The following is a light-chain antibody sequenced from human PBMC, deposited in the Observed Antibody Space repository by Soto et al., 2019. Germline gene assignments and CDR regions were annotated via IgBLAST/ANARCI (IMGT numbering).Light chain of an antibody. CDR2: GAS. CDR1: QSVSNNY. Sequence: IGLTQSPGTLSLSPGERATLSCRAIQSVSNNYLAWYQQKPGQAPRLLIYGASSRATGIPDRFSGSGSGTDFTLTISRLEPEDFAVYYCQQYSTFGQGTKVDIK. V-gene: IGKV3-20*01. CDR3: QQYST. J-gene: IGKJ1*01.